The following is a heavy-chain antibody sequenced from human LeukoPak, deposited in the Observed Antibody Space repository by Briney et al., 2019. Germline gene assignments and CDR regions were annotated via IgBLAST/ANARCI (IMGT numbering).Heavy chain of an antibody. Sequence: PSETLSLTCTVSGGSISSYYWSWIRQPAGKGLEWIGRIYTSGSTNYNPSLKSRVTMSVDKSKNQFSLKLSSVTAADTAVYYCARSMNYYDSSGYYYYYYYMDVWGKGTTVTVSS. CDR1: GGSISSYY. CDR3: ARSMNYYDSSGYYYYYYYMDV. CDR2: IYTSGST. D-gene: IGHD3-22*01. V-gene: IGHV4-4*07. J-gene: IGHJ6*03.